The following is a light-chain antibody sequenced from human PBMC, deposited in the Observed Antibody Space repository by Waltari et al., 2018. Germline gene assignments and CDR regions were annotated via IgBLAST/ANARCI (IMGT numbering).Light chain of an antibody. CDR2: GAS. CDR1: QDISIY. V-gene: IGKV1-16*02. J-gene: IGKJ5*01. CDR3: QQYITYPLT. Sequence: DVQMTQSPSSLSASVGDRVTITCRASQDISIYLVWFQQKPGKAPKFLIYGASCLQSGVPSKFSGSGSGTDFTLTISSLQPEDFATYYCQQYITYPLTFGQGTRLEIK.